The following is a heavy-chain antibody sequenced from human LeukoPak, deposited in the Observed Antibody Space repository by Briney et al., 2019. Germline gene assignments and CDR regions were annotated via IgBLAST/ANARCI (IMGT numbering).Heavy chain of an antibody. D-gene: IGHD3-22*01. CDR1: GFTFSSYA. CDR2: ISGSGGST. V-gene: IGHV3-23*01. Sequence: SGGSLRLSCAASGFTFSSYAMSWVRQAPGKGLEWVSAISGSGGSTYYADSVKGRFTISRDNSKNTLYLRMNSLRAEDTAVYYCAKDTDRSAYRGYFDYWGQGTLVTVSS. CDR3: AKDTDRSAYRGYFDY. J-gene: IGHJ4*02.